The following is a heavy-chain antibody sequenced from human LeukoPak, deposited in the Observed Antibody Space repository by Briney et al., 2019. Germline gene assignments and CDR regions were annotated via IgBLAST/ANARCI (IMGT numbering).Heavy chain of an antibody. J-gene: IGHJ4*02. D-gene: IGHD3-10*01. CDR3: AAEGSGSL. Sequence: SVKVSCKASGGTFSSYAISWVRQAPGQGLEWMGRIIPILGIANYAQKFQGRVTITADKSTSKASMELSSLRSEDTAVYYCAAEGSGSLWGQGTLVTVSS. CDR2: IIPILGIA. CDR1: GGTFSSYA. V-gene: IGHV1-69*04.